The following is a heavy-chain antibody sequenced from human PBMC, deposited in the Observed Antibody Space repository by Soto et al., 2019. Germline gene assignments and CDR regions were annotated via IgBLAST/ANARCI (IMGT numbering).Heavy chain of an antibody. CDR2: ISYDGSNK. CDR1: GFTFSSYA. Sequence: GGSLRLSCAASGFTFSSYAMHWVRQAPGKGLEWVAVISYDGSNKYYADSVKGRFTISRDNSKNTLYLQMNSLRAEDTAVYYCAREKYGSPAGQLDYWGQGTLVTVSS. D-gene: IGHD6-25*01. CDR3: AREKYGSPAGQLDY. V-gene: IGHV3-30-3*01. J-gene: IGHJ4*02.